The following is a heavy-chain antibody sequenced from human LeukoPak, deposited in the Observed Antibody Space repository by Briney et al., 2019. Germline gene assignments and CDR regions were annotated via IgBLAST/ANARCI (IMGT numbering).Heavy chain of an antibody. Sequence: PSETLSLTCTVSGGSISSYYWSWIRQPPGKGLEWIGYIYYSGSTNYNPSLKSRVTISVDTSKNQFSLKLSSVAAADTAVYYCARDQVVMITFGGVIEQRYYGMDVWGQGTTVTVSS. V-gene: IGHV4-59*12. J-gene: IGHJ6*02. D-gene: IGHD3-16*02. CDR3: ARDQVVMITFGGVIEQRYYGMDV. CDR1: GGSISSYY. CDR2: IYYSGST.